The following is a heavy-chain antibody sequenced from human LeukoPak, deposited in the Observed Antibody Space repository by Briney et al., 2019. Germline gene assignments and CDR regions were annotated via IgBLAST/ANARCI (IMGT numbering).Heavy chain of an antibody. V-gene: IGHV1-69*13. CDR3: ARDPPTMVRGSEFINWFDP. CDR1: GGTFSSYA. Sequence: SVKVSCKASGGTFSSYAISWVRQAPGQGLEWMGGIIPIFGTANYAQKFQGRVTITADESTSTAYMELSSLRSEDTAVYYCARDPPTMVRGSEFINWFDPWGQGTLVTVSS. J-gene: IGHJ5*02. D-gene: IGHD3-10*01. CDR2: IIPIFGTA.